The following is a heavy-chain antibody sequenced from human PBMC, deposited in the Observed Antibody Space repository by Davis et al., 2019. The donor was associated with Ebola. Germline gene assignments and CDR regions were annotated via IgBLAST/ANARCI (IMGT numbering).Heavy chain of an antibody. V-gene: IGHV1-69*04. J-gene: IGHJ4*02. CDR3: ALREDYYDSRVDY. CDR2: IIPILGIA. D-gene: IGHD3-22*01. CDR1: AGSFFSYA. Sequence: SVKVSCKASAGSFFSYAISWVRQAPGQGLEWMGRIIPILGIANYAQKFQGRVTITADKSTSTAYMELSSLRSEDTAVYYCALREDYYDSRVDYWGQGTLVTVSS.